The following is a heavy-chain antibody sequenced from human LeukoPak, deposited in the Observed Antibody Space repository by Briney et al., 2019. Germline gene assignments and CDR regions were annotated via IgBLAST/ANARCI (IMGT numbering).Heavy chain of an antibody. D-gene: IGHD3-10*01. V-gene: IGHV4-39*07. CDR3: ARETANYGSGY. CDR1: GGSISSSSYY. CDR2: IYYSGST. J-gene: IGHJ4*02. Sequence: PSETLSLTCTVSGGSISSSSYYWGWIRQPPGKGLEWIGSIYYSGSTYYNPSLKSRVTISVDTSKNQFSLKLSSVTAADTAAYYCARETANYGSGYWGQGTLVTVSS.